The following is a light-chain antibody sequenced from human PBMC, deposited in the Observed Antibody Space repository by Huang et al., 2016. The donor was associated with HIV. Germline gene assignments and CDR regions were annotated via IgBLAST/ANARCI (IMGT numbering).Light chain of an antibody. CDR1: QSVSSN. J-gene: IGKJ5*01. CDR2: GAS. Sequence: DIVMTQYPATLSVSPWERATLSCRASQSVSSNLAWYQQKHGQAPRLLIYGASTRDHGDPRRLSGSGSATEFTLTISRLESEDSAVYYCQQYDHWPSAFGQGTRLE. CDR3: QQYDHWPSA. V-gene: IGKV3-15*01.